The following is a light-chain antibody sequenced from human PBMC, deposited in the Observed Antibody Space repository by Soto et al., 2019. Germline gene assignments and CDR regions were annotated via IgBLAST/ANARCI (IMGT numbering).Light chain of an antibody. CDR2: RAS. J-gene: IGKJ4*01. V-gene: IGKV3-15*01. Sequence: EIVMTQSPVTLSVSPGETATLSCRASQNINGNLAWYQQKPGQAPRLLIFRASTRATGFPARSSASGSTTDFNLTISSLQSEDFAIYYCHQYNNWPRATFGGGTKVEMK. CDR3: HQYNNWPRAT. CDR1: QNINGN.